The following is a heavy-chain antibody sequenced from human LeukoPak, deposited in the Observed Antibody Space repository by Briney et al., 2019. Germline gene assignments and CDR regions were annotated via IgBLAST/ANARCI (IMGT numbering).Heavy chain of an antibody. V-gene: IGHV1-46*01. J-gene: IGHJ6*03. CDR3: ATRGGYYRYYYYYMDV. CDR2: INPSGGST. Sequence: ASVKVSCKASGYTFTSYYMHWVRQAPGQGLEWMGIINPSGGSTSYAQRFQGRVTMTRDTSTSTVYMEVSTLRSEDTAVYYCATRGGYYRYYYYYMDVWGKGTTVTVSS. CDR1: GYTFTSYY. D-gene: IGHD3-10*01.